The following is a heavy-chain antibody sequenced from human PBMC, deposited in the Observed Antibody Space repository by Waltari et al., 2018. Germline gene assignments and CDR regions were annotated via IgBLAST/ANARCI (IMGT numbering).Heavy chain of an antibody. CDR1: GFTFSNYA. D-gene: IGHD5-12*01. J-gene: IGHJ4*02. CDR2: ISNSGGST. CDR3: AREEKDNSGYRTTRFGY. V-gene: IGHV3-23*01. Sequence: EVQLLESGGGLVQPGGSLRLSCDPSGFTFSNYAMGWVRQAPGKGLEWFSAISNSGGSTWYAVSVKGRLTISRDNSKNKVFLQMDSLRAEDTAVYYCAREEKDNSGYRTTRFGYWGQGTLVTVSS.